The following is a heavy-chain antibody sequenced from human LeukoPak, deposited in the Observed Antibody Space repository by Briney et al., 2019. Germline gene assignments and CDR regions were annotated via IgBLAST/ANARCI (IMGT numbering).Heavy chain of an antibody. CDR2: ISGSGDNT. J-gene: IGHJ4*02. Sequence: GGSLKLSCAASGFSFSSYAMSWVRQAPGKGLEWVSSISGSGDNTYYAESVKGRFTISRDNPKDTLFLQMNSLRAEDTAVFYCAKRSGYTTGWFFDFWGQGTLVTVSS. CDR3: AKRSGYTTGWFFDF. CDR1: GFSFSSYA. V-gene: IGHV3-23*01. D-gene: IGHD6-19*01.